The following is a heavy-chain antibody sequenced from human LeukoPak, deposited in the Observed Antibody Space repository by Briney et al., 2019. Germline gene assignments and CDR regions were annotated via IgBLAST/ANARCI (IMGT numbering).Heavy chain of an antibody. Sequence: ASVKVSCKASGYTFTSYGISWVRQAPGQGLEWMGWISAYSGNTNYAQKLQGRVTMTTDTSTSTAYMEPRSLRSDDTAVYYCARDLRYSSGWYRNYWGQGTLVTVSS. CDR2: ISAYSGNT. D-gene: IGHD6-19*01. CDR3: ARDLRYSSGWYRNY. CDR1: GYTFTSYG. J-gene: IGHJ4*02. V-gene: IGHV1-18*01.